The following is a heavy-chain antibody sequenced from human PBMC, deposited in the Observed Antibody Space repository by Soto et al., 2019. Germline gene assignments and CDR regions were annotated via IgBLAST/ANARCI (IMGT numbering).Heavy chain of an antibody. CDR2: IWYDGSNK. CDR1: GFTFSSYG. D-gene: IGHD5-18*01. V-gene: IGHV3-33*01. Sequence: GGSLRLSCAASGFTFSSYGMHWVRQAPGKGLEWVAVIWYDGSNKYYADSVKGRFTISRDNSKNTLYLQMNSLRAEDTAVYYCASGHTAREYYFDYWGQGTLVTVSS. J-gene: IGHJ4*02. CDR3: ASGHTAREYYFDY.